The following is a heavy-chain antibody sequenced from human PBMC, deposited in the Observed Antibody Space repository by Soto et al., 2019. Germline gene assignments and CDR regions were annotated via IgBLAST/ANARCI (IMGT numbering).Heavy chain of an antibody. D-gene: IGHD6-13*01. V-gene: IGHV4-59*02. Sequence: TSETLSLTCSFSGDSVTSHYLTWIRQSPEKGLEWIGDINYSGFSNYNPSLKSRVTISVDTSKNQFSLKLSSVTAADTAVYYCARGGSWYTRYYYGMDVWGQGTTVTVSS. CDR1: GDSVTSHY. J-gene: IGHJ6*02. CDR3: ARGGSWYTRYYYGMDV. CDR2: INYSGFS.